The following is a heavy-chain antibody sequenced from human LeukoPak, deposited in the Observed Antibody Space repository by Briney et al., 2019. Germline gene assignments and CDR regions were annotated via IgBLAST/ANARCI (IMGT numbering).Heavy chain of an antibody. Sequence: GASVKVSCKASGYTFTTYGINWVRQAPGQGLEWMGGIIPIFGTANYAQKFQGRVTITTDESTSTAYMELSSLRSEDTAVYYCASQIVVVPAAWIGFDYWGQGTLVTVSS. CDR2: IIPIFGTA. CDR3: ASQIVVVPAAWIGFDY. CDR1: GYTFTTYG. V-gene: IGHV1-69*05. J-gene: IGHJ4*02. D-gene: IGHD2-2*01.